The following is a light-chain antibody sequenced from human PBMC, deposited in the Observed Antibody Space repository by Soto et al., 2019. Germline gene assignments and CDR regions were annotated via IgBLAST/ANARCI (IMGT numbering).Light chain of an antibody. CDR3: QQYDDWPPT. V-gene: IGKV3-15*01. Sequence: IVLTQSPATVSVSPGERASLSCRASERISSNIAWYQQKPGQAPRLLISGTSTRATGVPARFSGSGSGTEFTLTISSLQSDDFVVYYCQQYDDWPPTFGQGTRLDIK. J-gene: IGKJ5*01. CDR2: GTS. CDR1: ERISSN.